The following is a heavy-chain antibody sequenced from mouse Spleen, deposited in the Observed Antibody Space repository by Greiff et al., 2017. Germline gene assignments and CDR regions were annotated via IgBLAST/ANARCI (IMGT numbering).Heavy chain of an antibody. CDR1: GYAFSSSW. J-gene: IGHJ4*01. V-gene: IGHV1-82*01. Sequence: QVQLKQSGPELVKPGASVKISCKASGYAFSSSWMNWVKQRPGKGLEWIGRIYPGDGDTNYNGKFKGKATLTADKSSSTAYMQLSSLTSEDSAVYFCARKKYGNYEGYAMDYWGQGTSVTVSS. D-gene: IGHD2-10*02. CDR3: ARKKYGNYEGYAMDY. CDR2: IYPGDGDT.